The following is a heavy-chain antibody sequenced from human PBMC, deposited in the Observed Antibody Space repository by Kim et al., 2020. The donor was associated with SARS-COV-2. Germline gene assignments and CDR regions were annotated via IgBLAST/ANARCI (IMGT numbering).Heavy chain of an antibody. CDR2: VNADNDQT. CDR3: LRDMNQILDYI. D-gene: IGHD2-8*01. V-gene: IGHV1-3*01. J-gene: IGHJ3*02. CDR1: GYTFKNYS. Sequence: ASVKVSCKASGYTFKNYSIHWLRQAPGQTLEWMGWVNADNDQTKYPQKPQGRITITRDTPPNTAYMELGSRISNDRAFDYFLRDMNQILDYIWG.